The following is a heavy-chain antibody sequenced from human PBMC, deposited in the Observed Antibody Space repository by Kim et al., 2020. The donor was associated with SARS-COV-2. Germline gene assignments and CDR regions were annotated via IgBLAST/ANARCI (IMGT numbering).Heavy chain of an antibody. D-gene: IGHD5-18*01. CDR3: AKEVDTAMVGPVDY. Sequence: DSGKGRFTISRDNSKNSLYLQMNSLRTEDTALYYCAKEVDTAMVGPVDYWGQGTLVTVSS. J-gene: IGHJ4*02. V-gene: IGHV3-43*01.